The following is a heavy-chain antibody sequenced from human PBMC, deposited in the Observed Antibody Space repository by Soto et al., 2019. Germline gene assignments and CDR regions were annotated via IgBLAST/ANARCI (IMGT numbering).Heavy chain of an antibody. D-gene: IGHD5-18*01. CDR2: INPNSGGT. Sequence: ASVKVSCKASGYTFTGYYMHWVRQAPGQGNEWMGWINPNSGGTNYAQKFQGWVTMTRDTSISTAYMELSRLRSDDTAVYYCARDRRGYSYGSSGFDAFDIWGQGTMVTVSS. J-gene: IGHJ3*02. CDR1: GYTFTGYY. V-gene: IGHV1-2*04. CDR3: ARDRRGYSYGSSGFDAFDI.